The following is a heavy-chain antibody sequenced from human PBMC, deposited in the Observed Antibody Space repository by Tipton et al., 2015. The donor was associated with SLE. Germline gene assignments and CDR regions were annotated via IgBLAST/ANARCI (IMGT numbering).Heavy chain of an antibody. D-gene: IGHD3-16*01. CDR2: IKLDGGEE. Sequence: SLRLSCAASGFTFDNYHVTWVRQAPGKGLEWVAIIKLDGGEEYFVDSVKGRFTISRDTSKASVSLQMNSLRAEDTAVYYCTTEGGAFDIWGQGTMVTVSS. CDR1: GFTFDNYH. V-gene: IGHV3-7*01. J-gene: IGHJ3*02. CDR3: TTEGGAFDI.